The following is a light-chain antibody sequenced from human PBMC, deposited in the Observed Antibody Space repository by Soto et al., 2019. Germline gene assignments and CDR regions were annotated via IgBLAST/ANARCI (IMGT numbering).Light chain of an antibody. CDR2: EVS. CDR3: DSYAGSNNLGV. CDR1: SSDVGGYNY. Sequence: QSALTQPPSASGSPGQSVTISCTGTSSDVGGYNYVSWYQQHPGKAPKLMISEVSKRPSGVPDRFSGSKSGNTASLTVSGLQAEDEADYYCDSYAGSNNLGVFGGGIKLTVL. J-gene: IGLJ2*01. V-gene: IGLV2-8*01.